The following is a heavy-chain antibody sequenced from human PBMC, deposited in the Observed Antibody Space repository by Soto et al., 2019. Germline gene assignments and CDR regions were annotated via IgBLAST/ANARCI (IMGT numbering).Heavy chain of an antibody. CDR2: IHDNGGA. CDR1: GDSISSGGYY. Sequence: QVQLQESGPGLVKPSQTLSLTCTVSGDSISSGGYYWSWIRQHPGKGLEWIGYIHDNGGAYYSPSLRGRVVISLDRSENQFSLRLSSVTAADTAVYYCARVKGGTTRRAFDSWGQGTLVTVSS. V-gene: IGHV4-31*03. J-gene: IGHJ4*02. D-gene: IGHD1-7*01. CDR3: ARVKGGTTRRAFDS.